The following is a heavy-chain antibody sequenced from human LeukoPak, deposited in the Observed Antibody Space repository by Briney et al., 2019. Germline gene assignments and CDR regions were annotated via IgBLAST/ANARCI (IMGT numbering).Heavy chain of an antibody. J-gene: IGHJ4*02. D-gene: IGHD2-2*01. CDR2: IYSDGAT. CDR3: ARDVPAPH. V-gene: IGHV3-66*02. Sequence: PGGSLRLSCAASGFTISSDYMTWVRQAPGKGLEYVSIIYSDGATYYADSVKGRFTISRDDSNNTLYLLMDSLRTEDTAVYYCARDVPAPHWGQGTLVTVSS. CDR1: GFTISSDY.